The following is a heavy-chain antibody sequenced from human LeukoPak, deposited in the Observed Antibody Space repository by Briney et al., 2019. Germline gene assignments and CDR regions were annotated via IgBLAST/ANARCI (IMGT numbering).Heavy chain of an antibody. CDR2: INHSGST. D-gene: IGHD2-15*01. Sequence: SETLSLTRAVYGGSFSGYYWSWIRQPPGKGLEWIGEINHSGSTNYNPSLKSRVTISVDTSKNQFSLKLSSVTAADTAVYYCARGRLVVAATRRWFDPWGQGTLVTVSS. V-gene: IGHV4-34*01. CDR1: GGSFSGYY. CDR3: ARGRLVVAATRRWFDP. J-gene: IGHJ5*02.